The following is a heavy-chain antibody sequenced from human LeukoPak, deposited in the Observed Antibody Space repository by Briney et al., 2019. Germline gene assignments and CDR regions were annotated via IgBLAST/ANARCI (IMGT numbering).Heavy chain of an antibody. CDR3: ARGSSGGGAWYY. J-gene: IGHJ4*02. CDR1: GTSFSGYY. D-gene: IGHD6-25*01. CDR2: INDSGRT. Sequence: SETLSLTCAVYGTSFSGYYWSWIRQPPGKGLEWIGEINDSGRTNYKPSLKSRVTISLDTSKNQFSLKLSPVTAADTAVDYCARGSSGGGAWYYWGQGTLVTVSS. V-gene: IGHV4-34*01.